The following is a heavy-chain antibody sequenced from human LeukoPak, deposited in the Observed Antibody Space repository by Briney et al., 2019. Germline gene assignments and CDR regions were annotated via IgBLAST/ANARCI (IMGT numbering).Heavy chain of an antibody. CDR3: AREISPADSSSAFDY. D-gene: IGHD6-6*01. CDR1: GGSFRGYY. V-gene: IGHV4-34*01. CDR2: INHSGST. J-gene: IGHJ4*02. Sequence: SETLSLTCAVYGGSFRGYYWSWIHQPPGKGLAWIGEINHSGSTNYNPSLKSRVTISVDTSKNQFSLKLSSVTAADTAVYYCAREISPADSSSAFDYWGQGTLVTVSS.